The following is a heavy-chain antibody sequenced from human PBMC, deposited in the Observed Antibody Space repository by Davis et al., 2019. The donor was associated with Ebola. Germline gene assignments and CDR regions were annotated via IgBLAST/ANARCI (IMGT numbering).Heavy chain of an antibody. V-gene: IGHV4-31*03. CDR3: ARRSGKFDP. J-gene: IGHJ5*02. CDR2: IYSSGST. CDR1: GGSISSGGYY. Sequence: MPSETLSLTCTVSGGSISSGGYYWTWVRQHPGKGLEWIGNIYSSGSTYYNPSLKSRVTISVDTSKNQFSLKLNSVTAADTAVYYCARRSGKFDPWGQGTLVTVSS. D-gene: IGHD3-10*01.